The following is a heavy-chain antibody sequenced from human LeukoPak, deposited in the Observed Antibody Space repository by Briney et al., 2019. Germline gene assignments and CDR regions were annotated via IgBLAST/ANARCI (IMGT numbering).Heavy chain of an antibody. CDR3: AKHRSFYGNSAVDS. Sequence: GGSLRLSCAASGFTFSSYGMSWVRQAPGKGLEWVSPISGSGGTTYYADSVKGRLTISRDNSKNTLYLQMNSLRAEDTAVYYCAKHRSFYGNSAVDSWGQGTLVTVSS. V-gene: IGHV3-23*01. D-gene: IGHD4-23*01. CDR2: ISGSGGTT. J-gene: IGHJ4*02. CDR1: GFTFSSYG.